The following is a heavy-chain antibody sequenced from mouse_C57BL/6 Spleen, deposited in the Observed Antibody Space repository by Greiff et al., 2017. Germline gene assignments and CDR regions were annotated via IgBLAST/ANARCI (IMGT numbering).Heavy chain of an antibody. CDR3: ARETGTFDY. D-gene: IGHD4-1*01. Sequence: VQRVESGPELVKPGASVKISCKASGYAFSSSWMNWVKQRPGKGLEWIGRIYPGDGDTNYNGKFKGKATLTADKSSSTAYMQLSSLTSEDSAVYFCARETGTFDYWGQGTTLTVSS. J-gene: IGHJ2*01. CDR2: IYPGDGDT. V-gene: IGHV1-82*01. CDR1: GYAFSSSW.